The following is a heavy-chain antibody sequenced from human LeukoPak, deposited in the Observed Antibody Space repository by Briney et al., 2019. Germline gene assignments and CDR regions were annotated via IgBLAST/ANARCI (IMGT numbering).Heavy chain of an antibody. V-gene: IGHV3-30*04. CDR1: GFTFSSYA. J-gene: IGHJ6*03. CDR3: ARVVIVPAAMGYYYYYMDV. Sequence: GGSLRLSCAASGFTFSSYAMHWVRQAPGKGLEWVAVISYDGSNKYYADSVKGRFTIPRDNSKNTLYLQMNSLRAEDTAVYYCARVVIVPAAMGYYYYYMDVWGKGTTVTISS. D-gene: IGHD2-2*01. CDR2: ISYDGSNK.